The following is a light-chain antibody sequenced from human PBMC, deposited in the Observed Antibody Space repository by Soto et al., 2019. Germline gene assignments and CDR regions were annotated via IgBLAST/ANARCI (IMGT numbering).Light chain of an antibody. Sequence: IQMTQSPSTLSASVGDRVNITCRARQNRNSWVAWYQQKPGTVHKLLIFDASTLESGVPLRFSGSGYGTEFTLTISSLQPDDFATYYCQQYINYRSTLGQGTRLEL. CDR1: QNRNSW. CDR3: QQYINYRST. V-gene: IGKV1-5*01. CDR2: DAS. J-gene: IGKJ2*01.